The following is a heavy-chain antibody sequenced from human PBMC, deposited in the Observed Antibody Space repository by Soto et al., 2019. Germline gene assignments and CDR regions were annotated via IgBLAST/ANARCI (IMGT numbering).Heavy chain of an antibody. CDR3: ARGGGSGHLFDY. CDR1: GGSFSGYY. D-gene: IGHD6-19*01. V-gene: IGHV4-34*01. J-gene: IGHJ4*02. Sequence: QVQLQQWGAGLLKPSETLSLTCAVYGGSFSGYYWSWIRQPPGKGLEWIGEINHSGSTNYNPSLESRVTISVDTSKNQFSLKLSSVTAADTAVYHCARGGGSGHLFDYWGQGTLVTVSS. CDR2: INHSGST.